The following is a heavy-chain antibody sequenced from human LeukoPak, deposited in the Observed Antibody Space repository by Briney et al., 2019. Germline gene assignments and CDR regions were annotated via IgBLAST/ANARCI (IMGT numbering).Heavy chain of an antibody. CDR3: AKDPGIAVAGYFDY. CDR1: GFTFSSYG. D-gene: IGHD6-19*01. CDR2: VSYDGSKE. J-gene: IGHJ4*02. V-gene: IGHV3-30*18. Sequence: GGSLRLSCAASGFTFSSYGMHWVRQAPGKGLEWVAIVSYDGSKEFYSDSVKGRFAISRDNSKNTLYLQMNSLRAEDTAVYYCAKDPGIAVAGYFDYWGQGTLVTVSS.